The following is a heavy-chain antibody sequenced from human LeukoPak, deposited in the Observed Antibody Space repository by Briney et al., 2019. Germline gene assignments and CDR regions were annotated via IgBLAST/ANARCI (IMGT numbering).Heavy chain of an antibody. Sequence: GGSLRLSCAASGFTFSSYSMNWVRQAPGKGLEWVSSISSSSSYIYYADSVTGRFTISRDKAKNSLYLQMNSLRAEDKAVYYCARDQSPQLSSLDYWGQGTLVTVSS. CDR3: ARDQSPQLSSLDY. J-gene: IGHJ4*02. D-gene: IGHD5-24*01. V-gene: IGHV3-21*01. CDR1: GFTFSSYS. CDR2: ISSSSSYI.